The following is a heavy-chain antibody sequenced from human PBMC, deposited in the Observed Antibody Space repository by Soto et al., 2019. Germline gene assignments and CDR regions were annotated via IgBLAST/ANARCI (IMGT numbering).Heavy chain of an antibody. CDR2: VNPSSGGT. Sequence: ASVKVSCKASGFTDYYIHWVRQAPGQGLEWMGWVNPSSGGTNYAQKFQGRVAMTRDTFISTAYMELSRLQSDDTAVYYCAREGSADYGSYGMDVWGQGTTVTVS. D-gene: IGHD4-17*01. V-gene: IGHV1-2*02. J-gene: IGHJ6*02. CDR1: GFTDYY. CDR3: AREGSADYGSYGMDV.